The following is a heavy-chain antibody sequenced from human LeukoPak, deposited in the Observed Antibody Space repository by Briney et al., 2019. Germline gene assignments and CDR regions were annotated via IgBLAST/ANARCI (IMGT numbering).Heavy chain of an antibody. D-gene: IGHD2-15*01. Sequence: SETLSLTCTVSGGSISSSNYYWGWIRQPPGKGLEWIGTIYYSGTTYYNPSLESRVTIFEDTSKNQFSLMLTSVTAADTAVYYCARQISDYYYYYMEVWGKGTTVTVSS. CDR3: ARQISDYYYYYMEV. CDR1: GGSISSSNYY. V-gene: IGHV4-39*01. CDR2: IYYSGTT. J-gene: IGHJ6*03.